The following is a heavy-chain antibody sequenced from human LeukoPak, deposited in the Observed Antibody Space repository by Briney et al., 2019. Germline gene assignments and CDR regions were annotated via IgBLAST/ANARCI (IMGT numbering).Heavy chain of an antibody. Sequence: SETLSLTCTVSGGSISSYYWSWIRQPPGKGLEWIGYIYYGGTTNYNPSLKSRVTISVDTSKNQFSLKLSSVTAADTAVYYCARGVYIAAAQYGYWGQGTLVTVSS. D-gene: IGHD6-13*01. CDR3: ARGVYIAAAQYGY. V-gene: IGHV4-59*01. J-gene: IGHJ4*02. CDR2: IYYGGTT. CDR1: GGSISSYY.